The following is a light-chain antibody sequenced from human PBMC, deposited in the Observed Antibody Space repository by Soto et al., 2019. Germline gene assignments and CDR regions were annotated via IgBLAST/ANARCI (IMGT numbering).Light chain of an antibody. CDR1: QSVNTK. Sequence: EIVMTQSPATLSVSPGEGVTLSCRASQSVNTKLAWYQQKPGQGPRLLIFGASTRAIDIPGWFSGSGSETEFTLTISSLQSEDFAVYYCQQYYNWPPTFGQGTKVEMK. CDR2: GAS. V-gene: IGKV3-15*01. CDR3: QQYYNWPPT. J-gene: IGKJ1*01.